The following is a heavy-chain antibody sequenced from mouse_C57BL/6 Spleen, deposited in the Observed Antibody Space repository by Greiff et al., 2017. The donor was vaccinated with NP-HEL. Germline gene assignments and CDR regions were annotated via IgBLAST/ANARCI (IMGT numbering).Heavy chain of an antibody. CDR1: GYTFTDYE. CDR3: TTPTGTWYAMDY. CDR2: IDPETGGT. D-gene: IGHD4-1*02. Sequence: VQLVESGAELVRPGASVTLSCKASGYTFTDYEMHWVKQTPVHGLEWIGAIDPETGGTAYNQKFKGKAILTADKSSSTAYVVLRSLTSEESAVYYCTTPTGTWYAMDYWGQGTSVTVSS. J-gene: IGHJ4*01. V-gene: IGHV1-15*01.